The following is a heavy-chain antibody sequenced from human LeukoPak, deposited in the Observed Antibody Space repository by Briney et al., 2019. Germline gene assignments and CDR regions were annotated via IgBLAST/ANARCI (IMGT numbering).Heavy chain of an antibody. D-gene: IGHD3-10*01. CDR1: GFTFSSYG. CDR3: AKTNMVRGVTGYYFDY. J-gene: IGHJ4*02. V-gene: IGHV3-30*18. Sequence: HSGRSLRLSCAASGFTFSSYGMHWVRQAPGKGLEGVAVISYDGSNKYYADSVKGRFTISRDNSKNTLYLQMNSLRAEDTAVYYCAKTNMVRGVTGYYFDYWGQGTLVTVSS. CDR2: ISYDGSNK.